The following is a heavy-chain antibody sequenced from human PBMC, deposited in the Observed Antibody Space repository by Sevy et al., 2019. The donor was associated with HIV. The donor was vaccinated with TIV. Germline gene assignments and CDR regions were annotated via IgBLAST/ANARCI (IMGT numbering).Heavy chain of an antibody. CDR2: FYTGSKT. V-gene: IGHV3-53*01. J-gene: IGHJ6*02. CDR1: GFPVSSSY. Sequence: GGSLRLSCAVSGFPVSSSYMNWVRQAPGKGLEWVSVFYTGSKTDYADSVKGRFTMSRDNSKHTLYLQMNGLRAEDTAVYYCARDKNAYYYGLDVWGQGTTVTVSS. CDR3: ARDKNAYYYGLDV.